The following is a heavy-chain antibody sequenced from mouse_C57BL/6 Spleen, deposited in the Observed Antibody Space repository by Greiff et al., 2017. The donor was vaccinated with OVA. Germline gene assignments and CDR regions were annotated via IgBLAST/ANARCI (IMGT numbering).Heavy chain of an antibody. Sequence: QVQLQQSGPELVKPGASVKISCKASGYSFTSYYIHWVKQRPGQGLEWIGWIYPGSGNTKYNEKFKGKATLTADTSSSTAYMQLSSLTSEDSAVYYCARGGLTGTVDYWGQGTTLTVSS. CDR3: ARGGLTGTVDY. V-gene: IGHV1-66*01. CDR1: GYSFTSYY. CDR2: IYPGSGNT. D-gene: IGHD4-1*01. J-gene: IGHJ2*01.